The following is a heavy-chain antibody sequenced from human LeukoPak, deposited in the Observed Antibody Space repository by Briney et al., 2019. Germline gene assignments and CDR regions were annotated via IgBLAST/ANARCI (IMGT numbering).Heavy chain of an antibody. CDR2: INQDGSAK. J-gene: IGHJ4*02. CDR1: GFTFSSYA. Sequence: GGSLRLSCAASGFTFSSYAMSWVRQAPGKGLEWVANINQDGSAKHYVDSVRGRFTISRDNAKNSVYLQMNSLRAEDTAVYYCASGSGFLFDYWGLGTLVTVSS. CDR3: ASGSGFLFDY. D-gene: IGHD3-10*01. V-gene: IGHV3-7*01.